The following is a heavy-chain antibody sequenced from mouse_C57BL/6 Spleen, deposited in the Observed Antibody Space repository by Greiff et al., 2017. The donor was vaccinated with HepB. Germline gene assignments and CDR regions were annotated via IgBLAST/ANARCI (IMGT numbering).Heavy chain of an antibody. Sequence: EVKLMESGGGLVKPGGSLKLSCAASGFTFSSYAMSWVRQTPEKRLEWVATISDGGSYTYYPDNVKGRFTISRDNAKNNLYLQMSHLKSEDTAMYYCARDCPYYYAMDYWGQGTSVTVSS. J-gene: IGHJ4*01. V-gene: IGHV5-4*01. CDR1: GFTFSSYA. CDR3: ARDCPYYYAMDY. CDR2: ISDGGSYT.